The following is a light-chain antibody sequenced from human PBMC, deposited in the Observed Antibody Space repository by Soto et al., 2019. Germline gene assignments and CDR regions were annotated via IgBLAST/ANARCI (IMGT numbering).Light chain of an antibody. Sequence: ESVLTQSPATLSLSPGERSTLSCMAIQSVSRYLEWYQQKPCQAPRLLIYYTSIRASGIPARFSGSGSGTDATLTISSLDPEDFELYYCQQRSNRPLTFGQGTRLEIK. CDR3: QQRSNRPLT. V-gene: IGKV3-11*01. CDR1: QSVSRY. CDR2: YTS. J-gene: IGKJ5*01.